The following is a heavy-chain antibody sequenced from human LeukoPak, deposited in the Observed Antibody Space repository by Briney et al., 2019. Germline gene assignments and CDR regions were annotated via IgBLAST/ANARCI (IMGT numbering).Heavy chain of an antibody. CDR2: IRYDGSNK. CDR3: AKSSPPRRPSCPQH. D-gene: IGHD2-2*01. CDR1: GFTFSSYS. Sequence: GGSLRLSCAASGFTFSSYSMHWVRQAPGKGLEWVAFIRYDGSNKYYADSVKGRFTISRDNSKNTLYLQMNSLRAEDTAVYYCAKSSPPRRPSCPQHWGQGTLVTVSS. J-gene: IGHJ1*01. V-gene: IGHV3-30*02.